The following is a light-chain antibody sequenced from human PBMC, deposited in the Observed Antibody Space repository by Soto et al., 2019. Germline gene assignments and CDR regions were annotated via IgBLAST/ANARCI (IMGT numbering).Light chain of an antibody. CDR3: QQSYSVPFT. CDR2: VAS. CDR1: QRINNY. V-gene: IGKV1-39*01. Sequence: DIQVTQSPSSLSASVGDRVTITCRASQRINNYLNWYQQKPGKAPKLLMYVASSLQSGVPSRFSGSGSGTTFTLTISSLQPEDFATYYCQQSYSVPFTFGPGTKVDFK. J-gene: IGKJ3*01.